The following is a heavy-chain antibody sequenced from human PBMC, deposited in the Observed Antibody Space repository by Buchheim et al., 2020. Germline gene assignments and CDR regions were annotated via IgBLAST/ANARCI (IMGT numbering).Heavy chain of an antibody. Sequence: EVQLVESGGGLVQPGGSLRLSCAASGFTFSSYSMNWVRQAPGKGLERVSYISSSSSTIYYADSVKGRFTISRDNAKNSLYLQMNSLRAEDTAVYYCARAGSSGWLRGRNWFDPWGQGTL. D-gene: IGHD6-19*01. CDR1: GFTFSSYS. CDR3: ARAGSSGWLRGRNWFDP. J-gene: IGHJ5*02. V-gene: IGHV3-48*01. CDR2: ISSSSSTI.